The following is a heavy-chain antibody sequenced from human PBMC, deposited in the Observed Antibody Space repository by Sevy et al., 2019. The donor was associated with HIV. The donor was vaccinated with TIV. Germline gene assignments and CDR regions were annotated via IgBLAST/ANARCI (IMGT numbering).Heavy chain of an antibody. D-gene: IGHD2-15*01. Sequence: ASVKVSSKVSGYTFTTYRITWVRQAPGQGLESMGWISPHNGDTYYAQKFQGRVTLITDTSTTTAYMELRSLRSDDTAIYYCARAYCSGGRCYSLAFWGQGTLVTVSS. CDR1: GYTFTTYR. CDR3: ARAYCSGGRCYSLAF. V-gene: IGHV1-18*01. CDR2: ISPHNGDT. J-gene: IGHJ4*02.